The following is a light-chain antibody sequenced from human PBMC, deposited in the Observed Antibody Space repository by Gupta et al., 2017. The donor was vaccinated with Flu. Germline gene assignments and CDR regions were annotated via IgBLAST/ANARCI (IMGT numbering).Light chain of an antibody. CDR3: HQYDTYPET. CDR1: QRISRW. V-gene: IGKV1-5*03. CDR2: EAS. Sequence: DIQSTQSPSTLSASVGDRVTITCRSSQRISRWLAWYKQLPGKAPMLLIYEASRQSGVPSRFSGSGSGTEFTLTISSLQPDDFATYYCHQYDTYPETFGQGTKVEVK. J-gene: IGKJ1*01.